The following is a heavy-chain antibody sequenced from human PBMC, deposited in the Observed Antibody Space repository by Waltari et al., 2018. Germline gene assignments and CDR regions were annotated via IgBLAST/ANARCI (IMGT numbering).Heavy chain of an antibody. CDR2: IYSGGST. V-gene: IGHV3-53*01. CDR3: TKLPYDHASGK. CDR1: GFLVSSNY. D-gene: IGHD3-16*02. Sequence: ELQLVESGGGLIQPGGSLRLSCAASGFLVSSNYMSWGRQAPGRGLEWVSLIYSGGSTYYADSVRGRFTISRDDANNSLYLQMNSLRPEDTALYYCTKLPYDHASGKWGHGTLVTVSP. J-gene: IGHJ4*01.